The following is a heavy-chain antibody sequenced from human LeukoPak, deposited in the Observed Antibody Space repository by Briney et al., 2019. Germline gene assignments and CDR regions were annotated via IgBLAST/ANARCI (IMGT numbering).Heavy chain of an antibody. CDR2: INHSGSS. D-gene: IGHD1-26*01. J-gene: IGHJ4*02. Sequence: SETLSLTCAVYGGSLSGFYWSWIRQPPGKGLEWIGEINHSGSSNYNPSLKSRVTISLDTSKNQFSLKLTSVTAADTAVYYCATEDVGTTVANDYWGQGALVTVSS. V-gene: IGHV4-34*01. CDR1: GGSLSGFY. CDR3: ATEDVGTTVANDY.